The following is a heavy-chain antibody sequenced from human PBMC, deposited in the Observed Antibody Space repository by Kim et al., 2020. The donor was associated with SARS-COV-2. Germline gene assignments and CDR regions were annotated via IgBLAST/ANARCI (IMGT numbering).Heavy chain of an antibody. V-gene: IGHV3-7*03. CDR1: GFTFNSHW. CDR2: IKQDGSDM. Sequence: GGSLRLSCAASGFTFNSHWMSWVRQAPGKGLEWLANIKQDGSDMYYVDSVKGRFTISRDNAKNSLYLQMNSLRAEDTAVYYCARVADSESKLRPFDHWGQGTLVTVSS. CDR3: ARVADSESKLRPFDH. J-gene: IGHJ4*02. D-gene: IGHD1-26*01.